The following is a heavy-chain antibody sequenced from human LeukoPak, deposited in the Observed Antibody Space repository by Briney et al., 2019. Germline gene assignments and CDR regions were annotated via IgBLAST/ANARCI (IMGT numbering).Heavy chain of an antibody. D-gene: IGHD1-1*01. CDR3: AREGPQNGGYDFDY. J-gene: IGHJ4*02. Sequence: SETLSLTCAVYGGSFSGYYWSWIRQPPGKGLEWIGEINHSGSTNYNPSLKSRVTISVDTSKNQFSLQLNSVTPEDTAVYYCAREGPQNGGYDFDYWGQGTLVTVSS. CDR1: GGSFSGYY. V-gene: IGHV4-34*01. CDR2: INHSGST.